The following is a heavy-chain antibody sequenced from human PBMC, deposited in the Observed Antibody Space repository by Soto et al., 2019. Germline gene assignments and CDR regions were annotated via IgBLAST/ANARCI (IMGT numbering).Heavy chain of an antibody. CDR2: IYPGDSDT. V-gene: IGHV5-51*01. CDR3: AKGRSYYYYYGVDV. J-gene: IGHJ6*02. Sequence: GESLKISCKGSGYSFTSYWIGWVSQMTGKGLEWMGIIYPGDSDTRYSPSFQGQVTISRDNSKSTLYLQMNSLRAEDTALYYCAKGRSYYYYYGVDVWGQGTTVTVSS. CDR1: GYSFTSYW.